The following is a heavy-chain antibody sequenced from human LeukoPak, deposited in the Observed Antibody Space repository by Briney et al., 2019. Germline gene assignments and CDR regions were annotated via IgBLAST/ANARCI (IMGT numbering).Heavy chain of an antibody. D-gene: IGHD2-15*01. Sequence: ASVKVSCKASGYTFTGYYMHWVRQAPGQGLEWMGRINPNSGGTNYAQKFQGRVTMTRDTSISTAYMELSRLRSDDTAVYYCARDRSGSNRWFDPWGQGTLVTVSS. CDR2: INPNSGGT. CDR1: GYTFTGYY. V-gene: IGHV1-2*06. CDR3: ARDRSGSNRWFDP. J-gene: IGHJ5*02.